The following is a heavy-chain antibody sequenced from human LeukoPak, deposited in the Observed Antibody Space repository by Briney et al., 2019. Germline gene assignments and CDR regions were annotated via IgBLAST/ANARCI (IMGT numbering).Heavy chain of an antibody. CDR1: GFTVSSNY. V-gene: IGHV3-53*01. CDR2: IYAGGTI. CDR3: ARAPGIRNAFDI. J-gene: IGHJ3*02. Sequence: PGESLSLSCAASGFTVSSNYMSWVRQAPGRGLEWVSIIYAGGTIYYADSVKGRFIISRDNSKNTLYLQMNSLRVEDTAVYYCARAPGIRNAFDIWGQGTMVTVSS. D-gene: IGHD2-15*01.